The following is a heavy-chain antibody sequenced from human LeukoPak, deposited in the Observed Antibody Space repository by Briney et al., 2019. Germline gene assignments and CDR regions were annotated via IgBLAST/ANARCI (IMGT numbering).Heavy chain of an antibody. D-gene: IGHD3-10*01. CDR3: ARQGSGFAPKHYYYMDV. CDR1: GSSFTSYW. Sequence: GASLQISCNSSGSSFTSYWIGWVRQMPGKGLEWRGIIYPGDSETRYSPSFQGQVTISADKSISTAYLQWSSLKASDTAMYYCARQGSGFAPKHYYYMDVWGKGTTVTVSS. V-gene: IGHV5-51*01. CDR2: IYPGDSET. J-gene: IGHJ6*03.